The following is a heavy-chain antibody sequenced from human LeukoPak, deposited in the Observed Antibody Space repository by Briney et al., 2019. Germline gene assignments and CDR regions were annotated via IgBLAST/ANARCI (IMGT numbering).Heavy chain of an antibody. CDR2: IHYTGNT. J-gene: IGHJ5*02. D-gene: IGHD6-13*01. V-gene: IGHV4-39*02. CDR1: SISTNGYY. Sequence: SETLSLTCTVDSISTNGYYWGWIRQPPGKGLEWIGSIHYTGNTYYNPSLESRVTVSVDTSKNQFSLKLSSVTAADTAVYYCARDHRGSSWMSNWFDPWGQGTLVTVSS. CDR3: ARDHRGSSWMSNWFDP.